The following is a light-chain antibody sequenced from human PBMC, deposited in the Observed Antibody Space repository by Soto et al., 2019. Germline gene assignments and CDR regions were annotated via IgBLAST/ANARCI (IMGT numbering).Light chain of an antibody. J-gene: IGKJ4*01. Sequence: IQMTQSPSSLSASVGDRVTITCRASQGISNYLAWYQQKPGKVPKLLIYTASTLQSGVPSRFSGSGSGTDFTLTISSLQPEDVATYYCQNYNSAPQLTFGGGTKVEIK. V-gene: IGKV1-27*01. CDR3: QNYNSAPQLT. CDR2: TAS. CDR1: QGISNY.